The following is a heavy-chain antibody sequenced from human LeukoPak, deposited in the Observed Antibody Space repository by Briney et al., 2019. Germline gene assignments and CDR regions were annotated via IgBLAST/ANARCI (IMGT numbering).Heavy chain of an antibody. Sequence: PGRSLRLSCAASGYTFSTYGMHWVRQAPGKGLEWVAIIWYDGSNKHYADSVKGRFTISRDNSKNTLYVQMNSLRAEDTAVYYCEREMTGGGRYFDLWGRGTLVTVSS. J-gene: IGHJ2*01. V-gene: IGHV3-33*01. D-gene: IGHD1-14*01. CDR3: EREMTGGGRYFDL. CDR1: GYTFSTYG. CDR2: IWYDGSNK.